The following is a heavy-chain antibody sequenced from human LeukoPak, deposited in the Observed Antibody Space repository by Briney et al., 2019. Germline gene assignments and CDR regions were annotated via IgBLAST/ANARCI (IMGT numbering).Heavy chain of an antibody. J-gene: IGHJ4*02. CDR1: GYTFTSYD. CDR2: MNPNSGNT. Sequence: ASVKVSCKASGYTFTSYDINWVRQATGHGLEWMGWMNPNSGNTGYAQKFQGRVTITRNTSISTAYMELSSLRSEDTAVYYCARVTTQKGGSSPNYWGQGTLVTVSS. D-gene: IGHD6-6*01. CDR3: ARVTTQKGGSSPNY. V-gene: IGHV1-8*03.